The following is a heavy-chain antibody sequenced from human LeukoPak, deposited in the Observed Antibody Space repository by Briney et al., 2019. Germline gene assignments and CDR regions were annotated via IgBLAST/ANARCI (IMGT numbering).Heavy chain of an antibody. Sequence: GGSLRLSCAASGFTFSSYGMNWVRQAPGRGVGWISLISGSGDNTYYAASVRGRFTIYRDNSKNTVYQQFNSLRAEDTAIYYCAKIPKVLQTFDYWGEGTLVTVSS. J-gene: IGHJ4*02. CDR3: AKIPKVLQTFDY. CDR1: GFTFSSYG. CDR2: ISGSGDNT. D-gene: IGHD3-10*01. V-gene: IGHV3-23*01.